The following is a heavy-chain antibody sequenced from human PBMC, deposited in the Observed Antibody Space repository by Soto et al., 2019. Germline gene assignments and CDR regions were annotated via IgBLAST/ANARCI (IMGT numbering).Heavy chain of an antibody. J-gene: IGHJ6*02. D-gene: IGHD2-21*02. CDR2: INPNSGGT. Sequence: ASVKVSCKASGYTFTGYYMHWVRQAPGQGLEGMGWINPNSGGTNYAQKFQGWVTMTRDTSISTAYMELSRLRSDDTAVYYCARDGGTAQYYYYYYGMDVWGQGTTVTVSS. V-gene: IGHV1-2*04. CDR3: ARDGGTAQYYYYYYGMDV. CDR1: GYTFTGYY.